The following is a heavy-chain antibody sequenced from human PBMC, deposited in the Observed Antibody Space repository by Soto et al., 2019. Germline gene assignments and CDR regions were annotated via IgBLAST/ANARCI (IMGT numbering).Heavy chain of an antibody. J-gene: IGHJ4*02. CDR3: VKRFDYSDYPRGIYFDY. CDR1: GFTFSSYA. CDR2: ISGSGGSP. Sequence: GGSLRLSCAASGFTFSSYAMSWVRQTAGKGLEWVSVISGSGGSPSYADSVQGRFTISRDNSENTLFLQMSALRAEDTAVYYCVKRFDYSDYPRGIYFDYWGQGTPVTISS. V-gene: IGHV3-23*01. D-gene: IGHD5-12*01.